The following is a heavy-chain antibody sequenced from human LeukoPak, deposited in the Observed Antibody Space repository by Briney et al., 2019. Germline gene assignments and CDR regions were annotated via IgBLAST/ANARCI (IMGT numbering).Heavy chain of an antibody. CDR3: AREGLGTTPPDYYYGMDV. D-gene: IGHD1-7*01. CDR2: ISAYNGST. CDR1: GYTFTSYG. Sequence: ASVKVSCKASGYTFTSYGISWVRQAPGQGLEWMGWISAYNGSTNYAQKLQGRVTMTTDTSTSTAYMELRSLRSDDTAVYYCAREGLGTTPPDYYYGMDVWGQGTTVTVSS. J-gene: IGHJ6*02. V-gene: IGHV1-18*01.